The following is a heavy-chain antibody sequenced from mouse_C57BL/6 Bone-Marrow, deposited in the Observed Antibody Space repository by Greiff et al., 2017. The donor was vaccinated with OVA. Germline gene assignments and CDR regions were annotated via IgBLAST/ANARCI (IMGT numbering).Heavy chain of an antibody. J-gene: IGHJ1*03. CDR2: IYPGDGDT. CDR1: GYAFSSSW. CDR3: ARSLITTVVAPDWYFDV. V-gene: IGHV1-82*01. Sequence: VQLQESGPELVKPGASVKISCKASGYAFSSSWMNWVKQRPGTGLEWIGRIYPGDGDTNYNGKFKGKATLTADKSSSTAYMQLSSLTSEDSAVYFCARSLITTVVAPDWYFDVWGTGTTVTVSS. D-gene: IGHD1-1*01.